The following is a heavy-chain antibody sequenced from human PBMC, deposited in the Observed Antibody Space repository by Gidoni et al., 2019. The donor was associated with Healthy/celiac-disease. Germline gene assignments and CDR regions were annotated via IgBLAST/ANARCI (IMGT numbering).Heavy chain of an antibody. CDR1: GFPFSSYG. J-gene: IGHJ6*03. CDR3: ARDFPAPYYYYMDV. V-gene: IGHV3-33*01. Sequence: QVQLVESGGGVVSPGRALRLSCAASGFPFSSYGMPWVRQAPGKGLEWVAVIWYDGSNKYYADSVKGRFTISRDNSKNTLYLQMNSLRAEDTAVYYCARDFPAPYYYYMDVWGKGTTVTVSS. CDR2: IWYDGSNK.